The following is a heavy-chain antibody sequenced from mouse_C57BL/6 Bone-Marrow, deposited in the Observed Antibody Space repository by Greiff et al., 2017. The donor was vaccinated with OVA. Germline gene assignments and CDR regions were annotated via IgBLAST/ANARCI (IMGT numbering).Heavy chain of an antibody. Sequence: VQLQQSGAELVKPGASVKLSCKASGYTFTSYWMHWVKQRPGQGLEWIGMIHPNSGSTNYNEKFKSKATLTVDKSSSTAYMQLSSLTSEDSAVYYCARRVLRESYFDVWGTGTTVTVSS. J-gene: IGHJ1*03. CDR3: ARRVLRESYFDV. D-gene: IGHD2-14*01. CDR1: GYTFTSYW. CDR2: IHPNSGST. V-gene: IGHV1-64*01.